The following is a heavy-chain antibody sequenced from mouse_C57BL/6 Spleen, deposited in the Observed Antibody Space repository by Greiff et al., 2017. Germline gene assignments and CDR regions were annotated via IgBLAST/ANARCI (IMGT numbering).Heavy chain of an antibody. CDR3: ARIGPTGPFAY. CDR2: IWPGGGT. V-gene: IGHV2-9-1*01. Sequence: VHLVESGPGLVAPSQSLSITCTVSGFSLTSYAISWVRQPPGKGLEWLGVIWPGGGTNYNSALKSRLGISKDNSKSQVFLKMNSLQTDDTARYYCARIGPTGPFAYWGQGTLVTVSA. CDR1: GFSLTSYA. D-gene: IGHD4-1*02. J-gene: IGHJ3*01.